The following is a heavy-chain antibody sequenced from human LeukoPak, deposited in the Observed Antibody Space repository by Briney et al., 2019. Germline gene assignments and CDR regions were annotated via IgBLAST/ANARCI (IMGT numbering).Heavy chain of an antibody. D-gene: IGHD1-20*01. V-gene: IGHV4-59*01. CDR2: IYYSGST. J-gene: IGHJ3*02. CDR3: ARQYNWNAFDI. CDR1: GGSISSYY. Sequence: SETLSLTCTVSGGSISSYYWSWIRQPPGKGLEWIGYIYYSGSTNYNPSLKSRVTISVDTSKNQFSLKLSSVTAADTAVYYCARQYNWNAFDIWGQGTMVIVSS.